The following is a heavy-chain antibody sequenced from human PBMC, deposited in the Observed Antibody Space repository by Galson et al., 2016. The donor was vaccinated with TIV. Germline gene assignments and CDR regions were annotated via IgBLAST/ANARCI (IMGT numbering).Heavy chain of an antibody. Sequence: SLRLSCAASGFTFNTNTMSWIRQAPGKGLEWVSTSSGSGDTIYYADSVKGRFTISRDNSKGTLYLKMRSLRVDDTAIYYCAKTQVDIVVAPAATPGYYFDYWGQGTLVTVSS. CDR2: SSGSGDTI. D-gene: IGHD2-2*02. V-gene: IGHV3-23*01. J-gene: IGHJ4*02. CDR1: GFTFNTNT. CDR3: AKTQVDIVVAPAATPGYYFDY.